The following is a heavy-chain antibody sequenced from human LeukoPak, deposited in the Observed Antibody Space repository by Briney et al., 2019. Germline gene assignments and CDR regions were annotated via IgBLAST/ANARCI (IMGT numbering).Heavy chain of an antibody. CDR1: GFTFSTSI. J-gene: IGHJ4*02. Sequence: GGSLRLSCAASGFTFSTSIMNWVRQAPGKGLEWASYIDSSSDTIYYADSVKGRFTISRDNAKNSLYLQMNSLRAEDTAVYYCARAGYCSRGTCYSGDYWGQGTLVTVSS. V-gene: IGHV3-48*01. CDR2: IDSSSDTI. CDR3: ARAGYCSRGTCYSGDY. D-gene: IGHD2-15*01.